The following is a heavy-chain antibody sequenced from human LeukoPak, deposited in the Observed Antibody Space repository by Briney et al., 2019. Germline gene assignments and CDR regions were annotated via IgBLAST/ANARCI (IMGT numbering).Heavy chain of an antibody. Sequence: GGSLRLSCAASGFTFDDYMMHWVRQAPGKGLEWVSLISWDGGTTYYADSVKGRLTISRDNNKNSLYLQMHSLRTEDTAFYYCAKGVVTATNWYFDLWGRGTLVTVSS. D-gene: IGHD2-21*02. CDR1: GFTFDDYM. V-gene: IGHV3-43*01. CDR3: AKGVVTATNWYFDL. CDR2: ISWDGGTT. J-gene: IGHJ2*01.